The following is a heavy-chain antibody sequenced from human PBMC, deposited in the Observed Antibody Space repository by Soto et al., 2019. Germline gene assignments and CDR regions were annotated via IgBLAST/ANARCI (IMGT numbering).Heavy chain of an antibody. CDR2: IYYSGST. V-gene: IGHV4-39*01. CDR3: ARHPGYGLYDFDY. J-gene: IGHJ4*02. Sequence: QLQLQESGPGLVKPSETLSLTCTVSGGSISSSTYFWGWIRQPPGKGLEWIGSIYYSGSTYYNPSLKSRVTISVDTSKSQFSLKLSSVTAADTAVYYCARHPGYGLYDFDYWGQGTLVTVSS. D-gene: IGHD5-18*01. CDR1: GGSISSSTYF.